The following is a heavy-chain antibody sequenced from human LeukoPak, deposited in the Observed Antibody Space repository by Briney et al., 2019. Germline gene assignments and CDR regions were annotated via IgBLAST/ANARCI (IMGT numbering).Heavy chain of an antibody. CDR2: IYPGDSDT. V-gene: IGHV5-51*01. D-gene: IGHD3-22*01. CDR1: GSSFTNYW. J-gene: IGHJ3*02. Sequence: GASLKISCKGSGSSFTNYWIGWGRQMPGKGLEWMGIIYPGDSDTRYSPSFQGQVTISADKSISTAYLQWSSLKASDTAIYYCARHNDSGYDYVYGAAFDIWGQGTMVTVSS. CDR3: ARHNDSGYDYVYGAAFDI.